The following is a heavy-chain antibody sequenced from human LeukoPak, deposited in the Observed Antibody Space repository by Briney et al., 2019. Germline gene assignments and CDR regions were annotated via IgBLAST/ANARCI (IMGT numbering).Heavy chain of an antibody. J-gene: IGHJ4*02. D-gene: IGHD1-1*01. CDR2: INPNSGGT. CDR3: ARDLEALAVIDY. Sequence: ASVHVSCKASGYSFTGYYIHWVRQAPGQGLEWMGRINPNSGGTNYAQKFQVRLTMTRDTSISTAYMELSRLTSDDTAVYFCARDLEALAVIDYWGQGTLVTVSS. CDR1: GYSFTGYY. V-gene: IGHV1-2*06.